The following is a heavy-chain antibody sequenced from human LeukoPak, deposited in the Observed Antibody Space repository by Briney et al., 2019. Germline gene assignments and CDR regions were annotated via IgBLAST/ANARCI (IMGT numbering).Heavy chain of an antibody. D-gene: IGHD6-19*01. CDR1: GGSISSYN. Sequence: PSETLSLTCTVSGGSISSYNWSWIRQPPGKGLEWIGYIYYSGSTNYNPSLKSRVTISVDTSKNQFSLKLSSVTAADTAVYYCARATYSSGWDYWGQGTLVTVSP. CDR2: IYYSGST. CDR3: ARATYSSGWDY. J-gene: IGHJ4*02. V-gene: IGHV4-59*01.